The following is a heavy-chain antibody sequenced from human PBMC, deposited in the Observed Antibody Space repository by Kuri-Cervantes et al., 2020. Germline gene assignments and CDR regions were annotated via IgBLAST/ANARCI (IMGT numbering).Heavy chain of an antibody. J-gene: IGHJ4*02. CDR3: ARQGSYSSSWDY. CDR2: IYYSGST. Sequence: GSLRLSCTVSGGSISSGGYYWSWIRQHPGKGLEWIGYIYYSGSTYYNPSLKSRVTISVDTSKNQFSLKLSSVTAADTAVYYCARQGSYSSSWDYWGQGTLVTVS. CDR1: GGSISSGGYY. V-gene: IGHV4-39*01. D-gene: IGHD6-13*01.